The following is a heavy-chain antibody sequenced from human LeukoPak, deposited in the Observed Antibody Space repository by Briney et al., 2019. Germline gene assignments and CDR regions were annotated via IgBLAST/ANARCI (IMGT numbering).Heavy chain of an antibody. CDR2: IKQDGSEK. CDR1: GFTFSSYW. D-gene: IGHD5-24*01. Sequence: GGSLRLSCAASGFTFSSYWMSWVRQAPGKGLEWVANIKQDGSEKYYVDSVKGRFTISRDNAKNSLYLQMNSLRAEDTAVYYCAREGWRDGYNKTELENYFDYWGQGTLVTVSS. V-gene: IGHV3-7*01. CDR3: AREGWRDGYNKTELENYFDY. J-gene: IGHJ4*02.